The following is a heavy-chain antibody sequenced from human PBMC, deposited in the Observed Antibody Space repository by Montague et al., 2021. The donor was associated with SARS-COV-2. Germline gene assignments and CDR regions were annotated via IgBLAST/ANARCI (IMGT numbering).Heavy chain of an antibody. D-gene: IGHD3-3*01. Sequence: SLRLSCAASGFTFSGYEMNWVRPAPGKGLEWVSYISSSGSTIYYADSVKGRFTISRDNAKNSLYLQMNSLRAEDTAVYYCAREKARITIFGAPRGYMDVWGKGTTVTVSS. CDR3: AREKARITIFGAPRGYMDV. CDR2: ISSSGSTI. CDR1: GFTFSGYE. V-gene: IGHV3-48*03. J-gene: IGHJ6*03.